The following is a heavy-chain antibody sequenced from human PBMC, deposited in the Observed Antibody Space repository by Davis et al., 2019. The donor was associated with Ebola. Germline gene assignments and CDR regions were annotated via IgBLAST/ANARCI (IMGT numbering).Heavy chain of an antibody. CDR2: IYYSGST. J-gene: IGHJ4*02. Sequence: SETLSLTCTVSGGSISSSSYYWGWIRQPPGKGLEWIGSIYYSGSTYYNPSLKSRVTISVDTSKNQFSLKLTSVTAADTAVYFCTRGFGDQQTYDYWGQGTLVTVSS. V-gene: IGHV4-39*01. CDR3: TRGFGDQQTYDY. D-gene: IGHD2-2*01. CDR1: GGSISSSSYY.